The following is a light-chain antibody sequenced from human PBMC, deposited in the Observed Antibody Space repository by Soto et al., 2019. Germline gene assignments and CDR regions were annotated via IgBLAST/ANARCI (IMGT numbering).Light chain of an antibody. Sequence: EIVLTQSPGTLSLSPGERATLSCRASQSVSSSFLAWYQQKPGQAPSLLIYDASSRATGIPDRFSGSGSGTDFTLTISRLEPEDFAVYYCQQYATLPPTFGQGTKVEIK. CDR3: QQYATLPPT. J-gene: IGKJ1*01. V-gene: IGKV3-20*01. CDR2: DAS. CDR1: QSVSSSF.